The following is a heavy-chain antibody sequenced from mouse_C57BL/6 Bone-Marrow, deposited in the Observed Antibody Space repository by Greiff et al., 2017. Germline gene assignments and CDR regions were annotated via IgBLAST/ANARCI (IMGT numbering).Heavy chain of an antibody. J-gene: IGHJ3*01. D-gene: IGHD2-3*01. CDR1: GYTFTDYY. CDR3: AREEDGYFSFAY. CDR2: INPDNGGT. V-gene: IGHV1-26*01. Sequence: EVQLQQSGPELVKPGASVKISCKASGYTFTDYYMNWVKQSHGKSLEWIGDINPDNGGTSYNQKFKGKATLTVDKSSSTAYMELSSLTSEDAAVYDCAREEDGYFSFAYWGQGTRVTVSA.